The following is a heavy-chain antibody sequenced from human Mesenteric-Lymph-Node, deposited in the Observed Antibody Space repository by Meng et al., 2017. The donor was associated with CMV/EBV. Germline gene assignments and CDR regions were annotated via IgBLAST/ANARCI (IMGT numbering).Heavy chain of an antibody. CDR1: GYTFTNYY. J-gene: IGHJ6*02. D-gene: IGHD6-25*01. Sequence: ASVKVSCKASGYTFTNYYMHWVRQAPGQGLEWMGVINPSGDSTSYAQKFQGRVTMTRDMSTSTAYMELSSLRSEDTAVYYCAAALPPVYYYYGMDVWGQGTTVTVSS. V-gene: IGHV1-46*01. CDR3: AAALPPVYYYYGMDV. CDR2: INPSGDST.